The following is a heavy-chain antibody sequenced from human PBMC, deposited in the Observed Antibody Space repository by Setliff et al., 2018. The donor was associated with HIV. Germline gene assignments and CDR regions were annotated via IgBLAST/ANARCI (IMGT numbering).Heavy chain of an antibody. J-gene: IGHJ4*02. D-gene: IGHD1-26*01. Sequence: SETLSLTCTVSGVSISSGNFYWTWIRQPAGKGLEWIGHVYGSRNTYYNPSLKSRVTISLDTSKSQFSLKLNSVTAADTAIYFCARRGVGATHRFFNYWGQGILVTVSS. CDR3: ARRGVGATHRFFNY. CDR2: VYGSRNT. V-gene: IGHV4-61*09. CDR1: GVSISSGNFY.